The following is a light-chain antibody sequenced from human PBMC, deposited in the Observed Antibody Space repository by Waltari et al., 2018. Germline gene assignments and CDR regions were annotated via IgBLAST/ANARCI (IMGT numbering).Light chain of an antibody. J-gene: IGKJ2*01. Sequence: DIQMTQSLYTLSASVGDRVIIPCRASQSITTWLAWYQHKPGKAPDLLISNSFTLQNGVPSRFSGSGSGTEFTLTISSLQPDDFATYYCQHYHSYPVTFGQGTKVEIK. CDR1: QSITTW. CDR3: QHYHSYPVT. V-gene: IGKV1-5*03. CDR2: NSF.